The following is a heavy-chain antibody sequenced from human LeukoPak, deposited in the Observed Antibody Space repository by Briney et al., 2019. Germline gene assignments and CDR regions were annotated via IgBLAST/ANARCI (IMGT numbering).Heavy chain of an antibody. J-gene: IGHJ3*02. CDR2: IYYSGST. V-gene: IGHV4-61*05. D-gene: IGHD1-26*01. CDR1: GAPISSTSYY. Sequence: SETLSLTCTVSGAPISSTSYYWSWIRQPPGKGLEWIGYIYYSGSTNYNPSLKSRVTISVDTSKNQFSLKLSSVTAADTAVYYCARRKSGSYTRVEDDAFDIWGQGTMVTVSS. CDR3: ARRKSGSYTRVEDDAFDI.